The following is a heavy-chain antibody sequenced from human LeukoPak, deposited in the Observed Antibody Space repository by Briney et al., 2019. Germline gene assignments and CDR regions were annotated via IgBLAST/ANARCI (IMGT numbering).Heavy chain of an antibody. CDR2: ISPYNGNA. CDR1: GYIFINYG. D-gene: IGHD5-24*01. CDR3: ARGWLQPYWYFDL. Sequence: GASVKVSCKASGYIFINYGIAWVRQAPGQGLEWMGWISPYNGNADYAQKLQGRVTMTTDTSTTTAYMELRSLRSDDTAVYYCARGWLQPYWYFDLWGRGTLVTVSS. J-gene: IGHJ2*01. V-gene: IGHV1-18*01.